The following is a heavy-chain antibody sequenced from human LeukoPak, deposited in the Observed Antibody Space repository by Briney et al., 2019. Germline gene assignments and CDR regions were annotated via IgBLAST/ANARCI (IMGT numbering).Heavy chain of an antibody. CDR3: ARLFPSCTKTTCDFDY. Sequence: SETLSLTCAVYGGSFSGYYWSWIRQPPGKGLEWIGEINHSGSTNYNPSLKSRVTISVDTSKNQFSLKLNSVTAADTAVYYCARLFPSCTKTTCDFDYWGQGTLVSVSS. CDR2: INHSGST. V-gene: IGHV4-34*01. J-gene: IGHJ4*02. D-gene: IGHD2-8*01. CDR1: GGSFSGYY.